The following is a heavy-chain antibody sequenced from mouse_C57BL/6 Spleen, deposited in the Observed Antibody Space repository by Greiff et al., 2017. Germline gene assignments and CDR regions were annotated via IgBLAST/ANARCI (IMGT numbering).Heavy chain of an antibody. V-gene: IGHV5-17*01. J-gene: IGHJ2*01. CDR3: ERRYYGSSPYCDY. CDR2: ISSGSSTI. D-gene: IGHD1-1*01. CDR1: GFTFSDYG. Sequence: EVKLMESGGGLVKPGGSLKLSCAASGFTFSDYGMHWVRQAPEKGLEWVAYISSGSSTIYYADKVKGRFTISKDNAKNTLFLQMTSLRSEDTAMXYCERRYYGSSPYCDYWGQGTTLTVSS.